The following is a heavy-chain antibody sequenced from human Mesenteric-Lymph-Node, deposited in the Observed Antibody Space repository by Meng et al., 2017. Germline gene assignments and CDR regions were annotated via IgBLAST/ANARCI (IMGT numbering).Heavy chain of an antibody. CDR3: ARDHMMGYCSGGSCYGYYYYGMDV. V-gene: IGHV4-59*12. Sequence: SETLSLTCTVSGGSISSYYWSWIRQPPGKGLEWIGYIYYSGSTNYNPSLKSRVTISVDTSKNQFSLKLSSVTAADTAVYYCARDHMMGYCSGGSCYGYYYYGMDVWGQGTTVTVSS. J-gene: IGHJ6*02. D-gene: IGHD2-15*01. CDR1: GGSISSYY. CDR2: IYYSGST.